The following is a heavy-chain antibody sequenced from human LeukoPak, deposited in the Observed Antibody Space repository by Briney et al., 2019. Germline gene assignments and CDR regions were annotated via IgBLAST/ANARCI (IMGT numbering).Heavy chain of an antibody. V-gene: IGHV2-5*02. J-gene: IGHJ5*01. Sequence: ESGPTLVNHTQTLTLTCTFSGFSLSTSGVGVGWIRQPPGKALEWLALIYWDDDERYTPSLKSRLTITKDTSKTQVVLTMANMDPVDTATYYCVYTSAYGWYGNSFDPWGQGTLVTVSS. D-gene: IGHD6-19*01. CDR2: IYWDDDE. CDR1: GFSLSTSGVG. CDR3: VYTSAYGWYGNSFDP.